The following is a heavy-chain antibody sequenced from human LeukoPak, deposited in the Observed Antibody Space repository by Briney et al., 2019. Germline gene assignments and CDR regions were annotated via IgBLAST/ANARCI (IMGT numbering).Heavy chain of an antibody. CDR2: INHSGST. CDR1: GGSISSYY. D-gene: IGHD3-16*02. Sequence: SETLSLTCTVSGGSISSYYWSWIRQPPGKGLEWIGEINHSGSTNYNPSLKSRVTISVDTSKNQFSLKLSSVTAADTAVYYCARAPQFYDYVWGSYRYTASFDYWGQGTLVTVSS. V-gene: IGHV4-34*01. J-gene: IGHJ4*02. CDR3: ARAPQFYDYVWGSYRYTASFDY.